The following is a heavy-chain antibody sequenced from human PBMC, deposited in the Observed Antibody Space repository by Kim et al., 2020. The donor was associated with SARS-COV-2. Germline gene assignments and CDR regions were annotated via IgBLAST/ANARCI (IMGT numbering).Heavy chain of an antibody. Sequence: SVKVSCKVSGGTFSSYAISWVRQAPGQGLEWMGGIIPIFGTANYAQKFQGRVTITADESTSTAYMELSSLRSEDTAVYYCASGGTYCGGDCYSPDYWGQGTLVTVSS. CDR2: IIPIFGTA. D-gene: IGHD2-21*02. J-gene: IGHJ4*02. V-gene: IGHV1-69*13. CDR1: GGTFSSYA. CDR3: ASGGTYCGGDCYSPDY.